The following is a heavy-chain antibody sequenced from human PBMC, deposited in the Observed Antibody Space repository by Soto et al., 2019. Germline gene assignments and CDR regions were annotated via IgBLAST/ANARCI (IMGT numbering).Heavy chain of an antibody. CDR1: GGSISSGGYS. D-gene: IGHD2-15*01. V-gene: IGHV4-30-2*01. CDR2: IYHSGST. J-gene: IGHJ4*02. Sequence: QLQLQESGSGLVKPSQTLSLTCAVSGGSISSGGYSWSWIRQPPGKGLEWIGYIYHSGSTYYNPSLKSRVTISVDRSKNQFSLKLSSVTAADTAVYYCARVVVVAAPAYFDYWGQGTLVTVSS. CDR3: ARVVVVAAPAYFDY.